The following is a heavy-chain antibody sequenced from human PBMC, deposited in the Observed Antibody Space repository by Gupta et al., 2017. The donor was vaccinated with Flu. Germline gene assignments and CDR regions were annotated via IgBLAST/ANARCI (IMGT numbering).Heavy chain of an antibody. J-gene: IGHJ5*02. V-gene: IGHV1-46*01. CDR1: GYTFTSYY. Sequence: QVQLVQSGAEVKKPGASVKVSCKASGYTFTSYYMHWVRQAPGQGLEWMGIINPSGGSTSYAQKFQGRVTMTRDTSTSTVYMELSSLRSEDTAVYYCARELDTAMVSGWFDPWGQGTLVTVSS. CDR2: INPSGGST. D-gene: IGHD5-18*01. CDR3: ARELDTAMVSGWFDP.